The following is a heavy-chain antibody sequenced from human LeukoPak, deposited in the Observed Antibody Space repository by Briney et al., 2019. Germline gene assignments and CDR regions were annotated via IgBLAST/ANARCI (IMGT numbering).Heavy chain of an antibody. CDR2: MNPNSGRT. D-gene: IGHD4-23*01. CDR1: GYTFTSYD. Sequence: GASVKVSCTASGYTFTSYDIIWVRQASGQGLEWMGWMNPNSGRTGYPHTFQGRVTITRSTSISTAYMELTGLTSEDSAVYYCARSFVGTRKRNDYWGQGTLVTVSS. V-gene: IGHV1-8*01. CDR3: ARSFVGTRKRNDY. J-gene: IGHJ4*02.